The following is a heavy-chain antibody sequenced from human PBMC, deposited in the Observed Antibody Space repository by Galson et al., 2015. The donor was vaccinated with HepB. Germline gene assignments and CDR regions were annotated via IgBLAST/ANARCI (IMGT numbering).Heavy chain of an antibody. Sequence: SVKVSCKASGYTFTGYYMHWVRQAPGQGLEWMGWINPNSGGTNYAQKFQGRVTMTRDTSISTAYMELSRLRSDDTAVYYCARVLLSSSWETGWFDPWGQGTLVTVSS. CDR1: GYTFTGYY. CDR3: ARVLLSSSWETGWFDP. D-gene: IGHD6-13*01. CDR2: INPNSGGT. V-gene: IGHV1-2*02. J-gene: IGHJ5*02.